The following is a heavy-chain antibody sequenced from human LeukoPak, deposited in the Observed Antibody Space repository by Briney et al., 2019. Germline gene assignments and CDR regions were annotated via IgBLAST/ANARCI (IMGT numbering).Heavy chain of an antibody. D-gene: IGHD2-15*01. CDR1: GGSISSSSYY. CDR3: ARVVAAAVY. CDR2: IYYSGST. J-gene: IGHJ4*02. V-gene: IGHV4-39*07. Sequence: SETLSPTCTVSGGSISSSSYYWGWIRQPPGKGLEWIGSIYYSGSTYYNPSLKSRVTISVDTSKNQFSLKLSSVTAADTAVYYCARVVAAAVYWGQGTLVTVSS.